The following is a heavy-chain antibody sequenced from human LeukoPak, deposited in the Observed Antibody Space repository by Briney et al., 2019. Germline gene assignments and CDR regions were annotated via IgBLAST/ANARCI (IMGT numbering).Heavy chain of an antibody. CDR1: GFIFSTYE. Sequence: GGSLRLSCVASGFIFSTYEVIWVRQAPGKGLEWVSYMTTSGSAMSYLDSVKGRFTISRDNAKNSLYLQMNSLRAEDTAVYYCARNGGGLDIWGQGTLVTVS. J-gene: IGHJ3*02. V-gene: IGHV3-48*03. CDR2: MTTSGSAM. D-gene: IGHD2-15*01. CDR3: ARNGGGLDI.